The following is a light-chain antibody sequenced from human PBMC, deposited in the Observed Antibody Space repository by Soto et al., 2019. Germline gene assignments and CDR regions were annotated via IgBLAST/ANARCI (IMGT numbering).Light chain of an antibody. Sequence: EIMMTQSPANVSVFPGERATLSCRASQSIDSDLAWYQQKPGHVPRLLIYGASTRATGVPARFSGSWSGTEFTLTIISLQSVDFAVYYCQLDSHWRTFVPGTKVEIK. CDR1: QSIDSD. J-gene: IGKJ1*01. CDR3: QLDSHWRT. V-gene: IGKV3-15*01. CDR2: GAS.